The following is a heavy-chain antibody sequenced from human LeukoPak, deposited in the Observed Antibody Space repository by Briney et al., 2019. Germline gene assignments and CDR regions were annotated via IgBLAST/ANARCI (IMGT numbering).Heavy chain of an antibody. D-gene: IGHD2-15*01. V-gene: IGHV3-23*01. CDR1: GFTFMTYS. CDR3: AKYRMATTPYFDY. J-gene: IGHJ4*02. Sequence: PGGSLRLSCAASGFTFMTYSITWVRQAPGKGLQWVSAITGSGGSTYYADSVKGRFTISRDNSKNTLYLQMNSLRAEDTAVYYCAKYRMATTPYFDYWGQGTLVTVSS. CDR2: ITGSGGST.